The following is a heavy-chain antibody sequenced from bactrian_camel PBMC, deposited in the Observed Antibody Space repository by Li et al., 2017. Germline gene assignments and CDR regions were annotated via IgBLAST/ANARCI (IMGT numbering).Heavy chain of an antibody. CDR2: IDTRIGRT. J-gene: IGHJ4*01. D-gene: IGHD6*01. CDR1: ADTGGSYC. CDR3: AAGSSGCGTWYPGSY. V-gene: IGHV3S1*01. Sequence: HVQLVESGGGSVQTGGSLRLSCTASADTGGSYCMAWYRQLPGKARWGVAQIDTRIGRTWYDDSVNGRFTIAQDNAKNTVYLQMNSLKDEDTATYYCAAGSSGCGTWYPGSYWGQGTQVTVS.